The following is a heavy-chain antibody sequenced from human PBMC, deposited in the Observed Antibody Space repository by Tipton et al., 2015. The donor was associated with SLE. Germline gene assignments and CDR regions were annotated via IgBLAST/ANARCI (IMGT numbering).Heavy chain of an antibody. V-gene: IGHV5-51*03. D-gene: IGHD6-13*01. CDR1: GYSFISYW. CDR3: ASQGSSSWYLFDS. Sequence: VQLVQSGAEVKKPGESLKISCKVSGYSFISYWIGWVRQMPGKGLEWMGIIYPGDSDTRYSPSFQGRVTISADKSISTAYLQWSSLKASDTAMYYCASQGSSSWYLFDSWGQGTLVTVSS. J-gene: IGHJ4*02. CDR2: IYPGDSDT.